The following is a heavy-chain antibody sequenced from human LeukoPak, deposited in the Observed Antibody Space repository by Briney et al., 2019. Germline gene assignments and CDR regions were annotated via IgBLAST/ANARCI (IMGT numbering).Heavy chain of an antibody. V-gene: IGHV4-59*08. CDR3: ARAPYWGSSHFDY. CDR1: GGSISSYY. CDR2: IYYSGST. Sequence: PSETLSLTCTVSGGSISSYYWSWIRQPPGKGLEWIGYIYYSGSTNYNPSLKSRVTISVDTSKNQFSLELSSVTAADTAVYYCARAPYWGSSHFDYWGQGTLVTVSS. J-gene: IGHJ4*02. D-gene: IGHD3-16*01.